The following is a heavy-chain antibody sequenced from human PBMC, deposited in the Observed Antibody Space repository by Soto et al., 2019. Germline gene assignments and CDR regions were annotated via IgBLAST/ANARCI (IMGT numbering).Heavy chain of an antibody. Sequence: QVQLVQSGAEVKKPGASVKVSCKASGYTFTGYYMHWVRQAPGQGLEWMGWIHPNSGGTNYAQKSQGRVTMTRDTSISTAYMELSRLRSDDTAVYYCARVMAEDAFDIWGQGTMVTVSS. J-gene: IGHJ3*02. CDR1: GYTFTGYY. D-gene: IGHD2-21*01. V-gene: IGHV1-2*02. CDR3: ARVMAEDAFDI. CDR2: IHPNSGGT.